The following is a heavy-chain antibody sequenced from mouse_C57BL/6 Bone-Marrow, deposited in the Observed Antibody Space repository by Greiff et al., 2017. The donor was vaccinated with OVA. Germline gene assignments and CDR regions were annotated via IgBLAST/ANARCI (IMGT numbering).Heavy chain of an antibody. Sequence: QVQLQQPGAELVKPGASVKLSCKASGYTFTSYWMQWVKQRPGQCLEWIGEIDPSDSYTNYNQKFKGKATLTVDTSSSTAYMQLSSLTSEDSAVYYCASITTVVPCAMDYWGQGTSVTVSS. CDR1: GYTFTSYW. CDR3: ASITTVVPCAMDY. J-gene: IGHJ4*01. V-gene: IGHV1-50*01. D-gene: IGHD1-1*01. CDR2: IDPSDSYT.